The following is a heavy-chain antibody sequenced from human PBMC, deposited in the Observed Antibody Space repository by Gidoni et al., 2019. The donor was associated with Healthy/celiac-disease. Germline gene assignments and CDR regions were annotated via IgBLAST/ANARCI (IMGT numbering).Heavy chain of an antibody. CDR3: AGSIAADAFDI. Sequence: EVQLVESGGGLVQPGGSLRLCCAASGFTFSIYDMHGVLQATGKGLDWVAAIGTAGDTYYPGSVKGRFTLSRENAKNSLYLQMNSLRAEDTAVYYCAGSIAADAFDIWGQGTMVTVSS. D-gene: IGHD6-13*01. CDR2: IGTAGDT. CDR1: GFTFSIYD. J-gene: IGHJ3*02. V-gene: IGHV3-13*01.